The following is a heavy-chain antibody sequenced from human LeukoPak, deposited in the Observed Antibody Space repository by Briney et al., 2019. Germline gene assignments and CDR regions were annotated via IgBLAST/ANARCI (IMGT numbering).Heavy chain of an antibody. V-gene: IGHV3-23*01. D-gene: IGHD1-26*01. CDR1: GFTFSNYW. CDR3: AKKSGGPSPFDY. CDR2: ISGSGGST. Sequence: GGSLRLSCAASGFTFSNYWMNWVRQAPGKGLEWVSAISGSGGSTYYADSVKGRFTISRDNSKNTLYLQMNSLRAEDTAVYYCAKKSGGPSPFDYWGQGTLVTVSS. J-gene: IGHJ4*02.